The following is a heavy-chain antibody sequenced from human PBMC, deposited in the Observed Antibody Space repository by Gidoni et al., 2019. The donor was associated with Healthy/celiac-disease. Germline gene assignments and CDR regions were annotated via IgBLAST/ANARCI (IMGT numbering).Heavy chain of an antibody. CDR1: VGSISGGGSY. Sequence: QVQLQESGPGLLKPSQTMSLTCTVSVGSISGGGSYWSWIRQHPGKGMEWIGYIYYSGITYYNPSLQSRVTISVDTSKNQFSLKLSSVTAADTAVYYCARGYCSGGSCYPYYFDYWGQGTLVTFSS. J-gene: IGHJ4*02. D-gene: IGHD2-15*01. CDR2: IYYSGIT. V-gene: IGHV4-31*03. CDR3: ARGYCSGGSCYPYYFDY.